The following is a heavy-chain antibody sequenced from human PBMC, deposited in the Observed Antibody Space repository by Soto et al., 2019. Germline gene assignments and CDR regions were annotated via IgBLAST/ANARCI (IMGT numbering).Heavy chain of an antibody. CDR1: GGSISSYY. J-gene: IGHJ5*02. D-gene: IGHD3-9*01. V-gene: IGHV4-59*01. CDR2: IYYSGST. Sequence: SETLSLTCTVSGGSISSYYWSWIRQPPGKGLEWIGYIYYSGSTNYNPSLKSRVTISADTSKNQFSLKLSSVTAADTAVYYCARDTYHYDILTGYSPNNWFDPWGQGTLVTVSS. CDR3: ARDTYHYDILTGYSPNNWFDP.